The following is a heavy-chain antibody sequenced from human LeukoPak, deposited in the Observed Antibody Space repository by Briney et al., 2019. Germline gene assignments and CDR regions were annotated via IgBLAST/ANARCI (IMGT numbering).Heavy chain of an antibody. CDR3: ARYGHWFDP. Sequence: SETLSLTCAVYGGSFSGYYWSWIRQPPGKGLEWIGEINHSGSTNYNPSLKSRLTISVDTSKNQFSLKLSSVTAADTAIYYCARYGHWFDPWGQGTLVTVSS. CDR2: INHSGST. J-gene: IGHJ5*02. CDR1: GGSFSGYY. D-gene: IGHD3-10*01. V-gene: IGHV4-34*01.